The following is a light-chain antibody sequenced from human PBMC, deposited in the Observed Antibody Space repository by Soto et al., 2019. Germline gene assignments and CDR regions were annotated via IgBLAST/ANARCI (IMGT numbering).Light chain of an antibody. CDR3: QSYDSSLSGSV. CDR2: GNS. J-gene: IGLJ3*02. V-gene: IGLV1-40*01. CDR1: SSNIGAGYD. Sequence: QSVLTQPPSVSGAPGQRVTISCTGSSSNIGAGYDVHWYQQLPGTAPKLLIYGNSNRPSGVPDRFSGSKSGTSASLAITRLQAEDEADYYCQSYDSSLSGSVFGRGTQLTVL.